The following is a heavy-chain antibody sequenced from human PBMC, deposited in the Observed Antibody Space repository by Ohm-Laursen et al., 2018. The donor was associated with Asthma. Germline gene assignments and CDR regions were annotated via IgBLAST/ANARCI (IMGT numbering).Heavy chain of an antibody. CDR2: IHYSGST. CDR1: GGSFSAFY. CDR3: ARDSGSNEAMDV. D-gene: IGHD1-26*01. J-gene: IGHJ6*02. Sequence: SQTLSLTWAVDGGSFSAFYWNWVRQPPGKGLEWIGYIHYSGSTKSNPSLKSRVTISVDSKNQFSLNLSSVRAADTAVYYCARDSGSNEAMDVWGQGTTVTVSS. V-gene: IGHV4-59*01.